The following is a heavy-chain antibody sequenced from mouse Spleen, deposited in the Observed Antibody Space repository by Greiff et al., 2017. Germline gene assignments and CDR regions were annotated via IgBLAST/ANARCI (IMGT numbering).Heavy chain of an antibody. J-gene: IGHJ4*01. V-gene: IGHV5-9-2*01. D-gene: IGHD4-1*01. Sequence: EVHLVESGGGLVKPGGSLKLSCAASGFTFSSYGMSWVRQTPEKRLEWVATISGGGSYTYYPDSVKGRFTISRDNAKNNLYLQMSSLRSEDTALYYCARHELTGNAMDYWGQGTSVTVSS. CDR1: GFTFSSYG. CDR3: ARHELTGNAMDY. CDR2: ISGGGSYT.